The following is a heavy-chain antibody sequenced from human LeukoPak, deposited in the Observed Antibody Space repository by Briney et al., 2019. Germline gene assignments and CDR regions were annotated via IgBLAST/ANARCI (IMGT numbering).Heavy chain of an antibody. CDR3: ARGAEQLVKGGFDY. Sequence: PGGSLRLSCAASGFTVSSNYMSWVRQAPGKGLEWVSVIYSGGSTYYADSVKGRFTISRDNSKNTLYLQMNSLRAEDTAVYYCARGAEQLVKGGFDYWGQGTLVTVSS. J-gene: IGHJ4*02. D-gene: IGHD6-13*01. V-gene: IGHV3-53*01. CDR1: GFTVSSNY. CDR2: IYSGGST.